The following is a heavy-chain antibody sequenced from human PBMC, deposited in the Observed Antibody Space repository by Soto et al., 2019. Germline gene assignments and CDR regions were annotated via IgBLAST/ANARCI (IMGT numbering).Heavy chain of an antibody. Sequence: SVKVSCKASGGTFSSYAISWVRQAPGQGLEWMGGIIPIFGTANYAQKFQGRVTITADESTSTAYMELSSLRSEDTAVYYCASGITMVRGVPLYGMDVWGQGTTVTVSS. V-gene: IGHV1-69*13. CDR1: GGTFSSYA. CDR2: IIPIFGTA. D-gene: IGHD3-10*01. J-gene: IGHJ6*02. CDR3: ASGITMVRGVPLYGMDV.